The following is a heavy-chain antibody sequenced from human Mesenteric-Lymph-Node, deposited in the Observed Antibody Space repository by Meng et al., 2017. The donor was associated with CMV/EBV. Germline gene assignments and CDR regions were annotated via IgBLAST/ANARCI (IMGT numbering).Heavy chain of an antibody. J-gene: IGHJ4*03. D-gene: IGHD3-3*01. CDR2: ISAYNGNT. V-gene: IGHV1-18*01. CDR1: GYTFTSYG. CDR3: ARGPYDFWSGYSDY. Sequence: ASVKVSCKASGYTFTSYGISWVRQAPGQGLEWMGWISAYNGNTNYAQKLQGRATMTTDTSTSTAYMELRSLRSDDTAVYYCARGPYDFWSGYSDYWGQGTMVTVSS.